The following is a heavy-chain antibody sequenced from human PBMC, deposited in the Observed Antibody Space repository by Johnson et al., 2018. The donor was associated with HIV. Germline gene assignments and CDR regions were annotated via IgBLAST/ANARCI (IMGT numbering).Heavy chain of an antibody. Sequence: QVKLVESGGGVVRPGGSLRLSCAASGFTFSNFAMSWVRQAPGKGLEWVAVIWYDGSNKYYADSVKGRFTISRDNSKNTLYLQMNSLRAEDTAVYYCAKDRTAAGDAFDIWGQGTMVTVSS. CDR1: GFTFSNFA. CDR2: IWYDGSNK. J-gene: IGHJ3*02. V-gene: IGHV3-30*02. CDR3: AKDRTAAGDAFDI. D-gene: IGHD6-13*01.